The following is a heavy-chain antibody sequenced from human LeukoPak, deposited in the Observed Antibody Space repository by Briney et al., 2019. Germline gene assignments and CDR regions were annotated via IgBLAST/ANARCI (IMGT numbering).Heavy chain of an antibody. V-gene: IGHV4-39*01. J-gene: IGHJ4*02. CDR1: GGSISSSSYY. Sequence: AAETLSLTCTVSGGSISSSSYYWGWIRQPPGKGLEWIGSIYYSGSTYYNPSLKSRVTISVDTSKNQFSLKLSSVTAADTAVYYCARPSDSSGYYYYWGQGTLVTVSS. CDR3: ARPSDSSGYYYY. D-gene: IGHD3-22*01. CDR2: IYYSGST.